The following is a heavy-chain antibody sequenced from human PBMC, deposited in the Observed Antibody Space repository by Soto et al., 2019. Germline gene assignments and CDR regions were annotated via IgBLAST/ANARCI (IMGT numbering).Heavy chain of an antibody. Sequence: WWSLRLSCSASVFTFSTYTMNWFRQAPGKGLGWVSSINPRSIYLYYADSVKGRFTISRDNAKNSLYLQMNSLRAEDTAVYYCARELLTDYYYYYAMDVWGQGTTVTVSS. CDR3: ARELLTDYYYYYAMDV. J-gene: IGHJ6*02. V-gene: IGHV3-21*01. D-gene: IGHD2-8*01. CDR1: VFTFSTYT. CDR2: INPRSIYL.